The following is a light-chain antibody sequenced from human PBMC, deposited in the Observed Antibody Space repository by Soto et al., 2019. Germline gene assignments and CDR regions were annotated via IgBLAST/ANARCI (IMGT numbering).Light chain of an antibody. CDR1: QSVSSNY. V-gene: IGKV3-20*01. J-gene: IGKJ1*01. Sequence: EILLTQSPGTLSLSPGERATLSCGASQSVSSNYLAWYQQKPGQAPRLLIYGAFKRATGIPERLSGSGYGTDLTLTISSMQTEDVETYYCQKYNSAPWTFGHGTKVDIK. CDR2: GAF. CDR3: QKYNSAPWT.